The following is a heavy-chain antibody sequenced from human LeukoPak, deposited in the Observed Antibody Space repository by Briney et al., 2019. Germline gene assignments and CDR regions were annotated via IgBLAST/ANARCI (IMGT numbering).Heavy chain of an antibody. D-gene: IGHD1-26*01. CDR2: ISGSGSTM. J-gene: IGHJ4*02. CDR1: GFTFSSYE. V-gene: IGHV3-48*03. Sequence: PGGSLRLSCAASGFTFSSYEMNWVRQAPGKGLEWVSYISGSGSTMYYADSVKGRFTISRDNAKNSLYLQMNSLRAEDTAVYYCAREEWEFDYWGQGTLVTVSP. CDR3: AREEWEFDY.